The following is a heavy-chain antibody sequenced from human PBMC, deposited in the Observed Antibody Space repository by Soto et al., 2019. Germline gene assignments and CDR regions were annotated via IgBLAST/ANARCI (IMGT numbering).Heavy chain of an antibody. CDR2: ISYDGDNK. CDR1: GFTFRNYA. CDR3: ARPWGQLSTYYYGMDT. Sequence: QVQLVEPGGGVFQPGRSLTLSCPASGFTFRNYAMHWVRQAPGKGLGWVATISYDGDNKYYTDSVKGPFTISRDNSKNTLYLQMNSLRPEDTAVYYCARPWGQLSTYYYGMDTWGQGTTVSVSS. J-gene: IGHJ6*02. V-gene: IGHV3-30-3*01. D-gene: IGHD3-16*01.